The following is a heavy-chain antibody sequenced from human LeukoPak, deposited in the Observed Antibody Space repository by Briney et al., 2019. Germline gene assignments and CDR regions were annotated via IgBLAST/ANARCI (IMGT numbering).Heavy chain of an antibody. D-gene: IGHD3-10*01. CDR2: MNPNSGNT. CDR1: GYTFTSYD. CDR3: ARGGDTDAFDI. Sequence: ASVKVSCKASGYTFTSYDINWVRQATGQGLEWMGWMNPNSGNTGYAQKFQGRVTMTRNTSIGTAYMELSSLGSEDTAVYYCARGGDTDAFDIWGQGTMVSVSS. J-gene: IGHJ3*02. V-gene: IGHV1-8*01.